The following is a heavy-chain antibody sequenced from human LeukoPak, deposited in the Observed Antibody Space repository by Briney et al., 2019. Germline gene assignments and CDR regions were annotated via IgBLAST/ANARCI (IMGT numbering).Heavy chain of an antibody. CDR3: AKDPHAIVATASEGDY. CDR2: ISGSGGST. D-gene: IGHD5-12*01. V-gene: IGHV3-23*01. J-gene: IGHJ4*02. CDR1: GFTFSSYA. Sequence: PGGSLRLSCAASGFTFSSYAMSWVRQAPGKGLEWVSAISGSGGSTYYADSVKGRFTISRDNSKNTLYLQMNSLRAEGTAVYYCAKDPHAIVATASEGDYWGQGTLVTVSS.